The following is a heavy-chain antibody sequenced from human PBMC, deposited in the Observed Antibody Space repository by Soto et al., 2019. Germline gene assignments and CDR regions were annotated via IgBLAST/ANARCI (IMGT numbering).Heavy chain of an antibody. Sequence: SETLSLTCTVSGGSISSGGYYWSWIRQHPGKGLEWIGYIYYSGSTYYNPSLKSRVTISVDTSKNQFSLKLSSVTAADTAVYYCSRGSCEIHHIAVWGKGTTVTVSS. CDR2: IYYSGST. CDR1: GGSISSGGYY. CDR3: SRGSCEIHHIAV. V-gene: IGHV4-31*03. J-gene: IGHJ6*03.